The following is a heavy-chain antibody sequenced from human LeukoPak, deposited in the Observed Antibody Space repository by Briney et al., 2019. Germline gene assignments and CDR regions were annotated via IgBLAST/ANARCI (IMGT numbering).Heavy chain of an antibody. J-gene: IGHJ5*02. CDR2: ISSSSRYI. D-gene: IGHD6-13*01. CDR3: ARALIAAAGGDWFDP. Sequence: PGGSLRLSCAASGFTLSSYSMNWVRQAPGKGLEWVSSISSSSRYIYYADSVKGRFTISRDNAKNSLYLQMNSLRAEDTAVYYCARALIAAAGGDWFDPWGQGTLVTVSP. V-gene: IGHV3-21*01. CDR1: GFTLSSYS.